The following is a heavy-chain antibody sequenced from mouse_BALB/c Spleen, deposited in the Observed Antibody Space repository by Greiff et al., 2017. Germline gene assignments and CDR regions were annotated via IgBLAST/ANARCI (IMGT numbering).Heavy chain of an antibody. CDR3: APSTWFAY. Sequence: DVQLVESGGDLVKPGGSLKLSCAASGFTFSSYAMSWVRQSPEKRLEWVAEISSGGSYTYYPDTVTGRFTISRDNAKNTLYLEMSSLRSEDTAMYYCAPSTWFAYWGQGTLVTVSA. CDR1: GFTFSSYA. V-gene: IGHV5-9-4*01. CDR2: ISSGGSYT. D-gene: IGHD5-1*01. J-gene: IGHJ3*01.